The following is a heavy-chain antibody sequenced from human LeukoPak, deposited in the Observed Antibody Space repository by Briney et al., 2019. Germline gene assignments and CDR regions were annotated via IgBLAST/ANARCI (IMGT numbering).Heavy chain of an antibody. Sequence: PSQTMSLTCTVSGGSIGSGGYYWSWIRQPPGKGLEWIAFVFHSGSSYYNPSLKSRLTISVDRSKNQFSLKLSSVTAADTAVYYCARDWREGGAFDIWGQGTMVTVSS. D-gene: IGHD3-16*01. J-gene: IGHJ3*02. CDR2: VFHSGSS. V-gene: IGHV4-30-2*01. CDR3: ARDWREGGAFDI. CDR1: GGSIGSGGYY.